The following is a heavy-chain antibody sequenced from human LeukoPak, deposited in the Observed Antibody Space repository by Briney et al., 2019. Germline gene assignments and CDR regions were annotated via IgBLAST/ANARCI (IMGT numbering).Heavy chain of an antibody. J-gene: IGHJ5*02. V-gene: IGHV4-59*06. Sequence: SETLSLTCTVSGGSISSYYWSWIRQPPGKGLEWIGYIYYSGSTYYNPSLKSRVTISVDTSKNQFSLKLSSVTAADTAVYYCARESSHYYDSSGYFYPWGQGTLVTVSS. CDR3: ARESSHYYDSSGYFYP. CDR2: IYYSGST. CDR1: GGSISSYY. D-gene: IGHD3-22*01.